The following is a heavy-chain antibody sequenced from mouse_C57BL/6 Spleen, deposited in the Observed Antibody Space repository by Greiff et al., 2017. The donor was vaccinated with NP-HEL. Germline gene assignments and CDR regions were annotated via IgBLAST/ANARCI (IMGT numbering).Heavy chain of an antibody. V-gene: IGHV14-3*01. CDR2: IDPANGNT. J-gene: IGHJ1*03. Sequence: VQLVESVAELVRPGASVKLSCTASGFTFKNTYMHWVKQRPEQGLEWIGRIDPANGNTNYAPKFQGKATLTADTSSNTAYLQLSSLTSEDTALYYCARAGPYSIWYFDVWGTGTTVTVSS. D-gene: IGHD2-5*01. CDR3: ARAGPYSIWYFDV. CDR1: GFTFKNTY.